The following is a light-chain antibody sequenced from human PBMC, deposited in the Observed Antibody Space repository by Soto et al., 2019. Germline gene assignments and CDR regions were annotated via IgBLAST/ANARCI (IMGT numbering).Light chain of an antibody. Sequence: QSALTQPPSASGTPGQRVTISGSGCSSNIETNTGDWYQHLPGTAPKVLIFNNNQRPSGVPDRFSGSKSGTSASLAISGLQSEDEAHYYCAVWDDSLSGMIFGGGTKVTVL. J-gene: IGLJ2*01. CDR2: NNN. CDR3: AVWDDSLSGMI. V-gene: IGLV1-44*01. CDR1: SSNIETNT.